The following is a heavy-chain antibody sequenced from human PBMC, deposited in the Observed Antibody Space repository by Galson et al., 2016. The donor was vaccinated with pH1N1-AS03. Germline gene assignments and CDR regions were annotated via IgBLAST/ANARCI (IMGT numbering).Heavy chain of an antibody. CDR2: ISHDETGE. V-gene: IGHV3-30*03. D-gene: IGHD6-13*01. Sequence: SLRLSCAASGFSLRTCWMTWARQAPGKGPEWVGVISHDETGEWYADSVKGRFTISRDDSKNTLYLQMNSLRAEDTALYNCARDLRGSSRPFDYWGQGTLVTVSS. CDR3: ARDLRGSSRPFDY. CDR1: GFSLRTCW. J-gene: IGHJ4*02.